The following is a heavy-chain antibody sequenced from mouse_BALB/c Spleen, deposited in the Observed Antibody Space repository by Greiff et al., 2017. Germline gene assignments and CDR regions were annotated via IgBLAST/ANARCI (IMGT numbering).Heavy chain of an antibody. CDR1: GYSITSGYF. J-gene: IGHJ3*01. Sequence: VQLKESGPGLVKPSQSLSLTCSVTGYSITSGYFWNLIRQFPGNKLEWMGYISYDGSNNYNPSLKNRISITRDTSKNQFFLKLNSVTTEDTATYYCASLIDYDEWFAYWGQGTLVTVSA. CDR2: ISYDGSN. CDR3: ASLIDYDEWFAY. D-gene: IGHD2-4*01. V-gene: IGHV3-6*02.